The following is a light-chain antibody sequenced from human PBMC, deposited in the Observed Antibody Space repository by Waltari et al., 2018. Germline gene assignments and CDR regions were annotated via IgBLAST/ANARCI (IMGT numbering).Light chain of an antibody. CDR3: HQYGTSPRT. CDR2: GAS. CDR1: QSVSSTN. V-gene: IGKV3-20*01. J-gene: IGKJ1*01. Sequence: EVVLTQSPVTLSLSPGERATLSCRASQSVSSTNSAWYQKKAGLPPRLLIFGASIRATGIPDRFSGSGSGTEFTLTIDRLEPEDSAVYYCHQYGTSPRTFGQGTKVEIK.